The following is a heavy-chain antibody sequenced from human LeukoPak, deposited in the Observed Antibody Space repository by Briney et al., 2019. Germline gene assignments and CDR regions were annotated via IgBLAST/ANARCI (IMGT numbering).Heavy chain of an antibody. CDR2: INYNGAIT. Sequence: GGSLRLSCATSGFTFVDYGLSWVRRAPGKGLEWLCAINYNGAITDYADSVKGRFTISRDNAKNSLYLRIGSLRAEATALYYCARDRLGPSFSVSHFDLWGQGTLVTVSS. J-gene: IGHJ4*02. CDR1: GFTFVDYG. V-gene: IGHV3-20*04. CDR3: ARDRLGPSFSVSHFDL. D-gene: IGHD3-3*02.